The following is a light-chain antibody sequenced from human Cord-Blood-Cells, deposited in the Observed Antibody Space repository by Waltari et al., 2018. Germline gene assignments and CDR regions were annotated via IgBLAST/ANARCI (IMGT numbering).Light chain of an antibody. CDR3: QQSYSTPLT. Sequence: DIQMTQSPSSLSASVGDRVTITCRANQSISSYLNWYQQKPGKAPKLLIYAASSLQSVVPSRFSGSGSGTDFTLTISSLQPEDFATYYCQQSYSTPLTFGGGTKVEIK. CDR1: QSISSY. V-gene: IGKV1-39*01. J-gene: IGKJ4*01. CDR2: AAS.